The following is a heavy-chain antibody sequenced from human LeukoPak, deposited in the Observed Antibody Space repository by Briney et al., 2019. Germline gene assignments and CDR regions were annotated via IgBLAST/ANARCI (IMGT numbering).Heavy chain of an antibody. J-gene: IGHJ4*02. CDR3: ARGEYYYDSSGYLDY. V-gene: IGHV3-30*01. CDR1: GFTFSSYA. Sequence: GGSLRLSCAASGFTFSSYAMHWVRQAPGKGLEWVAVISYDGSNKYYADSVKGRFTISRDNSKNTLYLQMNSLRAEDTAVYYCARGEYYYDSSGYLDYWGQGTLVTVSS. CDR2: ISYDGSNK. D-gene: IGHD3-22*01.